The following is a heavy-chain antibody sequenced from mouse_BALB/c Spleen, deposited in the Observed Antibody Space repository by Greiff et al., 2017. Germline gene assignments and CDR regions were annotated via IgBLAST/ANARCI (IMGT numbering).Heavy chain of an antibody. D-gene: IGHD2-1*01. CDR2: ISSGGSYT. Sequence: EVQVVESGGGLVKPGGSLKLSCAASGFTFSSYAMSWVRQTPEKRLEWVATISSGGSYTYYPDSVKGRFTISRDNAKNTLYLQMSSLRSEDTAMYYCARQGNHYYAMDYWGQGTSVTVSS. CDR3: ARQGNHYYAMDY. J-gene: IGHJ4*01. CDR1: GFTFSSYA. V-gene: IGHV5-9-3*01.